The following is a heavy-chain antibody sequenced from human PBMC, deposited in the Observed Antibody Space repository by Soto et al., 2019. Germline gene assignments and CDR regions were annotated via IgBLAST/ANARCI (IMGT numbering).Heavy chain of an antibody. CDR2: IIPIFGTA. V-gene: IGHV1-69*06. J-gene: IGHJ4*02. Sequence: QGQLVQSGAEVKKPGSSVKVSCKTSGGTFSTYSIVWVRQAPGEGLEWMGGIIPIFGTANYAQKFQDRVTITADKSTNTAFMELSSLKAEDTAMSYSASSSATNYGVGTTYYFDYWGQGTPVTVSS. CDR1: GGTFSTYS. CDR3: ASSSATNYGVGTTYYFDY. D-gene: IGHD3-10*01.